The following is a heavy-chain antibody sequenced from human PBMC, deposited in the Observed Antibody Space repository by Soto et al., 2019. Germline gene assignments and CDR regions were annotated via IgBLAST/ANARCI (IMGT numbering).Heavy chain of an antibody. CDR2: FDPEDGET. V-gene: IGHV1-24*01. J-gene: IGHJ5*02. D-gene: IGHD3-3*01. CDR1: GYTLTELS. Sequence: ASVKVSCKVSGYTLTELSMHWVRQAPGKGLEWMGGFDPEDGETIYAQKFQGRVTMTEDTSTDTPYMELSGLRSEDRAVYYGATRAGSAFFGGFIIPWFAPWGEGTLVTVPS. CDR3: ATRAGSAFFGGFIIPWFAP.